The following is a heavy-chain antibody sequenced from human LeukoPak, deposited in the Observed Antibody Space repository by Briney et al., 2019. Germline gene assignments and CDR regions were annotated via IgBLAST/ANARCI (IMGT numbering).Heavy chain of an antibody. J-gene: IGHJ4*02. CDR1: GYTFNRYG. D-gene: IGHD2/OR15-2a*01. Sequence: ASVKVSCKASGYTFNRYGISWVRQAPGQRPEWMGWNSALTGNIDYAPKFQGRVTMNTDTSTRTAYMELSSLVSADTAVYFCARAYPTNTGHEYFDYWGRGTLVTVSS. CDR3: ARAYPTNTGHEYFDY. CDR2: NSALTGNI. V-gene: IGHV1-18*01.